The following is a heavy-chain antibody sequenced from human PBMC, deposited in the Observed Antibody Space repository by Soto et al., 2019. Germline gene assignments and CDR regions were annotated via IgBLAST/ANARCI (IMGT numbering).Heavy chain of an antibody. Sequence: QVQLVQSGAEVKKPGASVKVSCKASGYTFTSYGISWVRQAPGQGLEWMGWISAYNGNTNYAQKLQGRVTMTTDTSTSTAYMELRSLRSVDTAVYYCARQGYCTSTSCYKTWYYYYYGMDVWGQGTTVTVSS. D-gene: IGHD2-2*02. CDR3: ARQGYCTSTSCYKTWYYYYYGMDV. J-gene: IGHJ6*02. V-gene: IGHV1-18*01. CDR1: GYTFTSYG. CDR2: ISAYNGNT.